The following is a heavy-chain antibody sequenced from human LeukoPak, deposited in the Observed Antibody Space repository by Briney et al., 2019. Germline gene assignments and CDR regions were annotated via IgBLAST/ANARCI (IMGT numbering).Heavy chain of an antibody. CDR1: GYTFTGYY. V-gene: IGHV1-2*02. Sequence: ASVKVSCKASGYTFTGYYMHWVRQAPGQGLEWMGWFNPNSGGTNYAQKFQERVTITRDMSTSTAYMELSSLRSEDTAVYYCAAGIAVAGTADYWGQGTLVTVSS. D-gene: IGHD6-19*01. CDR2: FNPNSGGT. J-gene: IGHJ4*02. CDR3: AAGIAVAGTADY.